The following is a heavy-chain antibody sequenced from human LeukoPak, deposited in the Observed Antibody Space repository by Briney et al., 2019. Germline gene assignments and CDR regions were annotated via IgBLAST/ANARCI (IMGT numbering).Heavy chain of an antibody. CDR1: GGSISSSSYY. Sequence: PSETLSLTCTVSGGSISSSSYYWGWIRQPPGKGLEWIGSIYYSGSTYYNPSLRSRVTISLNTSKNQISLILSSMTAADTAVYYCARSSSVDTALVGVHWFDPWGQGTLVTVSS. V-gene: IGHV4-39*07. CDR2: IYYSGST. CDR3: ARSSSVDTALVGVHWFDP. D-gene: IGHD5-18*01. J-gene: IGHJ5*02.